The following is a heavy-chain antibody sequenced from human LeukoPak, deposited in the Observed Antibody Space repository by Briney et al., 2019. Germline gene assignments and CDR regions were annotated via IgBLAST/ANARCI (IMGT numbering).Heavy chain of an antibody. V-gene: IGHV4-59*01. CDR2: IYYSGST. J-gene: IGHJ3*02. D-gene: IGHD2-15*01. CDR3: ARAPRGVVVKSDAFDI. CDR1: GGSISSYY. Sequence: SETLSLTCTVSGGSISSYYWSWIRQPPGKGLEWIGYIYYSGSTNYNPSLKSRARTSIDTSKKQFSLKLGSVTAADTAVYYCARAPRGVVVKSDAFDIWGQGTMVTVSS.